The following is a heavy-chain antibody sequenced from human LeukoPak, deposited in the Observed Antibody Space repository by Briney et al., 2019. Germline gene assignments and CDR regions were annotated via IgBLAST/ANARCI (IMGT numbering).Heavy chain of an antibody. V-gene: IGHV3-23*01. CDR2: ISGSGGST. Sequence: PGGSLRLSCVASGFTFSGYWMSWVRQAPGKGLEWVSAISGSGGSTYYADSVKGRFTISRDNSKNTLYLQMNSLRAEDTAVYYCAKDPPQSWLRAVAGYIGPTETVDYWGQGTLVTVSS. CDR3: AKDPPQSWLRAVAGYIGPTETVDY. J-gene: IGHJ4*02. CDR1: GFTFSGYW. D-gene: IGHD6-19*01.